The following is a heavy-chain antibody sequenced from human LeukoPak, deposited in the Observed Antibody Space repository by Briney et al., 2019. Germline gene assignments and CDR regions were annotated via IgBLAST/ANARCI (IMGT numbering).Heavy chain of an antibody. D-gene: IGHD2-15*01. CDR2: IGAGGTFT. CDR1: GFTFSSYT. J-gene: IGHJ4*02. Sequence: GGSLRLSWTASGFTFSSYTINWVRQAPGKGLEWVSGIGAGGTFTYYADSVKGRFTISRVNSRNTLYLKMNSLRADDTAVYYCAKYIGYSSYGYAFDYWGQGTLVTVSS. CDR3: AKYIGYSSYGYAFDY. V-gene: IGHV3-23*01.